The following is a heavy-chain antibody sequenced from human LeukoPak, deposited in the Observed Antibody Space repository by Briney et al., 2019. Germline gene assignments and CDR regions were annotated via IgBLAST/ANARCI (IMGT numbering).Heavy chain of an antibody. Sequence: GASVKVSCKASGYTFISYGISWVRQAPGQGLEWMGWINTYNGNTDYAQKFQGRVTMTTDTSSSTAYMELGSLRSDDTAVYYCARDKLSGNHDFDYWGQGTLVTVSS. CDR1: GYTFISYG. V-gene: IGHV1-18*01. D-gene: IGHD1-14*01. J-gene: IGHJ4*02. CDR3: ARDKLSGNHDFDY. CDR2: INTYNGNT.